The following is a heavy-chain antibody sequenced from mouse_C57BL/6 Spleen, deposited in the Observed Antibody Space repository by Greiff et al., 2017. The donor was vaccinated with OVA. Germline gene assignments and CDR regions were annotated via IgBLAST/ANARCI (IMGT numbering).Heavy chain of an antibody. CDR1: GYTFTDYY. V-gene: IGHV1-19*01. Sequence: EVQLQQSGPVLVKPGASVKMSCKASGYTFTDYYMNWVKQSHGKSLEWIGVINPYNGGTSYNQKFKGKATLTVDKSSSTAYMELNSLTSEDSAVYYCASTYYSNYWYFDYWGQGTTLTVSS. D-gene: IGHD2-5*01. CDR3: ASTYYSNYWYFDY. CDR2: INPYNGGT. J-gene: IGHJ2*01.